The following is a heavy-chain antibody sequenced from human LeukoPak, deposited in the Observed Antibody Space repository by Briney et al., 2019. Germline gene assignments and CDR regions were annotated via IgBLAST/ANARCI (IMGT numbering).Heavy chain of an antibody. CDR1: GGSFSGYY. J-gene: IGHJ5*02. CDR2: INHSGST. CDR3: ARGGTMVRGAHNWFDP. D-gene: IGHD3-10*01. V-gene: IGHV4-34*01. Sequence: PSETLSLTCAVYGGSFSGYYWGWIRQPPGKGLEWIGEINHSGSTNYNPSLKSRVTISVDTSKNQFSLKLSSVTAADTAVYYCARGGTMVRGAHNWFDPWGQGTLVTVSS.